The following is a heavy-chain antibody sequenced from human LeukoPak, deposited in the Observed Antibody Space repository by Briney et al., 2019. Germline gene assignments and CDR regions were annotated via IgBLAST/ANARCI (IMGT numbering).Heavy chain of an antibody. CDR2: IYTSGST. CDR1: GGSISSGSYY. CDR3: AREGVVVVAATRGTDGYYYMDV. V-gene: IGHV4-61*02. J-gene: IGHJ6*03. D-gene: IGHD2-15*01. Sequence: SQTLSLTCTVSGGSISSGSYYWSWIRQPAGKGLEWIGRIYTSGSTNYNPSLKSRVTISVDPSKNQFSLKLSSVTAADTAVYYCAREGVVVVAATRGTDGYYYMDVWGKGTTVTVSS.